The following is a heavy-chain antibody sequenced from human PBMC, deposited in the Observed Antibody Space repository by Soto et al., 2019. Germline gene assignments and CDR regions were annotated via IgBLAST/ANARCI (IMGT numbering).Heavy chain of an antibody. Sequence: SETLSLTCSVSGASTVSHYHWTWIRQPPGKGLEWMGYIFNSGTTFYNPSLTSRLSISMDTSGNHFSLELRSVTAADTAVYYCALALGPTTGLDYWGQGTRVTVS. CDR3: ALALGPTTGLDY. CDR2: IFNSGTT. CDR1: GASTVSHYH. V-gene: IGHV4-31*02. J-gene: IGHJ4*02. D-gene: IGHD1-26*01.